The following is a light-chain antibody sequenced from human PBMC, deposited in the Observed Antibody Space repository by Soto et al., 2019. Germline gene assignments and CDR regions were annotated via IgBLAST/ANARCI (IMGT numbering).Light chain of an antibody. CDR2: DAS. Sequence: SQMTHSPSTLSASVGDRVTITCRASQSIRSWLAWYQRRPGKAPRLLIYDASSLEGGVPSRFTGSGSGTEFTLTISSLQPDDIATYYCQQYNADPRTFGQGTKVDIK. CDR3: QQYNADPRT. J-gene: IGKJ1*01. CDR1: QSIRSW. V-gene: IGKV1-5*01.